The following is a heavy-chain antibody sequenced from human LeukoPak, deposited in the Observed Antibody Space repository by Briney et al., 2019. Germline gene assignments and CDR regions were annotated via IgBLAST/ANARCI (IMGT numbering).Heavy chain of an antibody. D-gene: IGHD3-22*01. Sequence: SVKVSCKASGGTFSSYAISWVRQAPGQGLEWMGGIIPIFGTANYAQKFQGRVTITADKSTSTAYMELSSLRSEDTAVYYCAKAYYYDSSGYTHFDYWGQGTLVTVSS. CDR1: GGTFSSYA. CDR2: IIPIFGTA. V-gene: IGHV1-69*06. CDR3: AKAYYYDSSGYTHFDY. J-gene: IGHJ4*02.